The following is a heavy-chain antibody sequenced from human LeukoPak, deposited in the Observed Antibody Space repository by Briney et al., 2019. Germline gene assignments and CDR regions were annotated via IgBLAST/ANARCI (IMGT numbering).Heavy chain of an antibody. J-gene: IGHJ4*02. CDR1: GGSISSYY. V-gene: IGHV4-4*07. Sequence: SETLSLTCTVSGGSISSYYWSWIRQPAGKGLEWIGRIYTSGSTNYNPSLKSRVTMSEDTSKNQFSLKLSSVTAADTAVYYCAREQYGSGSYRGLDYWGQGTLVTVSS. D-gene: IGHD3-10*01. CDR2: IYTSGST. CDR3: AREQYGSGSYRGLDY.